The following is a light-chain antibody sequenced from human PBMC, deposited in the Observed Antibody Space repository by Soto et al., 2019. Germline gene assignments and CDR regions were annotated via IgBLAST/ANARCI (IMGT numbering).Light chain of an antibody. CDR2: DVS. CDR1: SSDVGSYNL. J-gene: IGLJ1*01. CDR3: TSYTSSSSYV. Sequence: QSVLTQPASVSGSPGQSIIISCTGTSSDVGSYNLISWYQQLPGKAPNLMIYDVSNRPSGVSNRFSGSKSGNTASLTISGLQSEDEADYYCTSYTSSSSYVFGTGTKVTVL. V-gene: IGLV2-14*02.